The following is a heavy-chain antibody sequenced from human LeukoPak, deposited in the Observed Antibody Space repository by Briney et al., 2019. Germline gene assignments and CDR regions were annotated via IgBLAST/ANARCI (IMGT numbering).Heavy chain of an antibody. Sequence: GASVKVSCKASGYTFTSYDINWMRQAPGQGLKGGGGMNPNSGNTGYAQTFQGKLTMTRNTSIKTAYMELSSLRSEDTAVYYCARRFYDNLTGHTWYDYWGQGTLVTVSS. D-gene: IGHD3-9*01. CDR2: MNPNSGNT. CDR1: GYTFTSYD. V-gene: IGHV1-8*01. J-gene: IGHJ4*02. CDR3: ARRFYDNLTGHTWYDY.